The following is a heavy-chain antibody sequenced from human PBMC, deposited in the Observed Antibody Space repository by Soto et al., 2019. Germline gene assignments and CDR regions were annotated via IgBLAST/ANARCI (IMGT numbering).Heavy chain of an antibody. CDR1: GFTFSSYA. V-gene: IGHV3-23*01. CDR2: ISGSGGST. CDR3: AKFPGVVGTGGFDY. J-gene: IGHJ4*02. D-gene: IGHD1-26*01. Sequence: EVQLLESGGGLVQPGGSLRLSCAASGFTFSSYAMSWVRQAPGKGLEWVSAISGSGGSTYYADSVKGRFTISSDNSKNALYLQMNSLRAEDTAVYYCAKFPGVVGTGGFDYWGQGTLVIVSS.